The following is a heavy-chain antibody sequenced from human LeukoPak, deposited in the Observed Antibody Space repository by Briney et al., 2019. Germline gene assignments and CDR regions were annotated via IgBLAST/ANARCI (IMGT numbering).Heavy chain of an antibody. D-gene: IGHD3-10*01. V-gene: IGHV4-4*07. CDR1: GGSISSYY. CDR3: ARAYYYGSGSYFLSYRNNNWFDP. J-gene: IGHJ5*02. Sequence: SETLSLTCTVSGGSISSYYWSWIRQPAGKGLEWIGRIYTSGSTNYNPSLKSRVTISVDTSKNQFSLKLSSVTAADTAVYYCARAYYYGSGSYFLSYRNNNWFDPWGQGTLVTVSS. CDR2: IYTSGST.